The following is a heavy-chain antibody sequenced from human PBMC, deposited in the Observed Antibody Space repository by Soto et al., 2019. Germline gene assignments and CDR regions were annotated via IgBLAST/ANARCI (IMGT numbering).Heavy chain of an antibody. J-gene: IGHJ6*02. CDR2: IIPIFGTA. CDR1: GGTFSSYA. V-gene: IGHV1-69*01. D-gene: IGHD3-10*01. Sequence: QVQLVQSGAEVKKPGSSVKVSCKASGGTFSSYAISWVRQAPGQGLEWMGGIIPIFGTANYAQKFQGRVTITADESTSTAYMELSSLRSEDTAVYYCARRGTMVRGVIAADYYCGMDVWGQGTTVTVSS. CDR3: ARRGTMVRGVIAADYYCGMDV.